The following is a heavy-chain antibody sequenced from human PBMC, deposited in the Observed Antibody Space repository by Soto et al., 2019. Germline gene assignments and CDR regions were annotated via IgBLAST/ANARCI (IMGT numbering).Heavy chain of an antibody. J-gene: IGHJ3*02. Sequence: GASVKVSWKAFGYTFTRYGISWGRQAPGQGLEWMGWISAYNGNTNYAQKLQGRVTMTTDTSTSTAYMELRSLRSDDTAVYYCARSLAYYYDSRPFDIWGQGTMVTVSS. CDR1: GYTFTRYG. V-gene: IGHV1-18*01. CDR2: ISAYNGNT. D-gene: IGHD3-22*01. CDR3: ARSLAYYYDSRPFDI.